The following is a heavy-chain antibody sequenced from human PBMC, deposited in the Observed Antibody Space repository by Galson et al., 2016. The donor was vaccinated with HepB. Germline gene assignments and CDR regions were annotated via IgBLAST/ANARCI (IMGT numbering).Heavy chain of an antibody. CDR2: VSGSGHKT. CDR3: AKDQAFSSSWHLDF. J-gene: IGHJ4*02. D-gene: IGHD6-19*01. CDR1: GFTFRSYS. Sequence: SLRLSCAASGFTFRSYSMNWVRQAPGKGLEWVSVVSGSGHKTHYADSVRGRFTISRDNSQNTIYLQMNSLRADDTAVYYCAKDQAFSSSWHLDFWGLGTLVTVSS. V-gene: IGHV3-23*01.